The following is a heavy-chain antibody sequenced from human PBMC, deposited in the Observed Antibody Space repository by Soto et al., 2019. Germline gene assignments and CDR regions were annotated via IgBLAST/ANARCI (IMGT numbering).Heavy chain of an antibody. D-gene: IGHD1-26*01. CDR2: TYYRSKGYY. CDR1: GDSVSSNSAG. J-gene: IGHJ4*01. CDR3: ARGEQYSGRIFDY. V-gene: IGHV6-1*01. Sequence: QVQLQQSGPGLVKPSQTLSLTCAITGDSVSSNSAGWIWVRQSPSRGLEWPGRTYYRSKGYYEYAASVRGRITFNPDPSKNEYSLQLNSGTPEDAAVYFCARGEQYSGRIFDYWGQGTLVTVAS.